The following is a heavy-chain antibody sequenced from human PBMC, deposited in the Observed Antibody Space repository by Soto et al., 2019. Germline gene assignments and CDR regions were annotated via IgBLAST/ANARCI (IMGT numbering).Heavy chain of an antibody. CDR1: GFTFSSYG. CDR2: ISYDGSNK. CDR3: ARDQSYLSF. V-gene: IGHV3-30*03. J-gene: IGHJ4*02. D-gene: IGHD3-10*01. Sequence: GGSLRLSCAASGFTFSSYGMHWVRQAPGKGLEWVAVISYDGSNKYYADSVKGRFTISRDNSKNTLYLQMNSLRAEDTAVYYCARDQSYLSFWGLGTLVTVSS.